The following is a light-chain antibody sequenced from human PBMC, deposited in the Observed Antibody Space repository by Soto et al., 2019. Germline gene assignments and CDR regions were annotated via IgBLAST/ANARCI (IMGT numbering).Light chain of an antibody. CDR2: GAS. J-gene: IGKJ1*01. CDR3: QQYGSSPVA. Sequence: EIVLTQSPGTLSLSPGERATLSCRASQSVSSNYLAWYQQKPGQAPRLLIYGASSRATGIPDRFSGSGSGTGFTLTISRLEPEDCAVYYCQQYGSSPVAFGQGTKVDIK. V-gene: IGKV3-20*01. CDR1: QSVSSNY.